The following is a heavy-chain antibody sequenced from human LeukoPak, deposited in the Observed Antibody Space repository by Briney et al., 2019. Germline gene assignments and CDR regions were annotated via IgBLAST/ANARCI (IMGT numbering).Heavy chain of an antibody. CDR1: GASISSGRYY. CDR3: ARGDAGDYGIDP. D-gene: IGHD4-17*01. CDR2: IYYSGST. J-gene: IGHJ5*02. V-gene: IGHV4-61*10. Sequence: PSETLSLTCTVSGASISSGRYYWSWIRQPAGKGLEWIGYIYYSGSTNYNPSLKSRVTISVDTSKNQFSLKLSSVTAADTAVYYCARGDAGDYGIDPWGQGTLVTVSS.